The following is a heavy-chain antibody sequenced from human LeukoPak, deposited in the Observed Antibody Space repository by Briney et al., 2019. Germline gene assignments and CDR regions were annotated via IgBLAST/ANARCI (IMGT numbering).Heavy chain of an antibody. CDR2: ISSSGSTI. Sequence: GGSLRLSCAASGFTFSSNEMNWVRQAPGKGLEWVSYISSSGSTIYYADSVKGRFTISRDNAKNSLYLQMNSLRAEDTAVYYCARESVTMVRRAFDIWGQGTMVTVSS. CDR1: GFTFSSNE. J-gene: IGHJ3*02. D-gene: IGHD3-10*01. CDR3: ARESVTMVRRAFDI. V-gene: IGHV3-48*03.